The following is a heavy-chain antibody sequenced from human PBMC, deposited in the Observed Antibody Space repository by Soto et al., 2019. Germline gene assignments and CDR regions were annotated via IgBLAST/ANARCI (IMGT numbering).Heavy chain of an antibody. CDR3: ARVRHPADGAGWFDP. J-gene: IGHJ5*02. CDR2: IYYSGST. CDR1: GGSISSYY. D-gene: IGHD2-2*01. V-gene: IGHV4-59*01. Sequence: PSETLSLTCTVYGGSISSYYWSWLRQPPGKGLECIGYIYYSGSTNYNPSLKSRVTISVDTSKNQSSLKLSSVTAADTAVYYCARVRHPADGAGWFDPWGPETLVTVSS.